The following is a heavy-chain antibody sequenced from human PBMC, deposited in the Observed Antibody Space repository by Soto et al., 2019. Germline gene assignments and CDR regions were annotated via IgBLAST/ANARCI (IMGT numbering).Heavy chain of an antibody. Sequence: SETLSLTCTVSGGSISSSSYYWGWIRQPPGKGLEWIGSIYYSGSTYYNPSLKSRVTISVDTSKNQFSLKLSSVTAADTAVYYCARQDGELWFGESFNGDYYYYMDVWGKGTTVTVSS. V-gene: IGHV4-39*01. CDR3: ARQDGELWFGESFNGDYYYYMDV. CDR1: GGSISSSSYY. J-gene: IGHJ6*03. D-gene: IGHD3-10*01. CDR2: IYYSGST.